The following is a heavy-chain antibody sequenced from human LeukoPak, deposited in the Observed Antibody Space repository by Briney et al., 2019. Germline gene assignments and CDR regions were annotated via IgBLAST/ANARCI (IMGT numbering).Heavy chain of an antibody. CDR2: IYYNSDT. Sequence: PSETLSLTCIVSGGSISGYHWGWVRQPPGKGLEYISFIYYNSDTTYNPSLKSRVTMSVDTSKNQFSLKLSSVTAADTAVYYCARLGDCGHDCYSHDYWGQGTLVTVSS. D-gene: IGHD2-21*01. J-gene: IGHJ4*02. V-gene: IGHV4-59*08. CDR1: GGSISGYH. CDR3: ARLGDCGHDCYSHDY.